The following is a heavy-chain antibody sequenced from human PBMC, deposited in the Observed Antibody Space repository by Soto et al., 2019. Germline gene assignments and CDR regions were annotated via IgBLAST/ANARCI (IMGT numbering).Heavy chain of an antibody. CDR1: GFTFSSYA. J-gene: IGHJ4*02. Sequence: QSGGSLRLSCAASGFTFSSYAMSWVRQAPGKGLEWVSAISGSGGSTYYADSVKGRFTISRDNSKNTLYLQMNSLRAEDTAVYYCAKDRLGYKTNFDYWGQGNLVTVSS. D-gene: IGHD5-12*01. CDR3: AKDRLGYKTNFDY. V-gene: IGHV3-23*01. CDR2: ISGSGGST.